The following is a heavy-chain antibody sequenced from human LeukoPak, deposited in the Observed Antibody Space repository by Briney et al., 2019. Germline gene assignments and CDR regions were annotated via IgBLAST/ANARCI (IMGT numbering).Heavy chain of an antibody. V-gene: IGHV3-33*01. D-gene: IGHD1-14*01. Sequence: GGSLRLSCAASGFTFSSYGMHWVRQAPGKGLEWVAVIWYDGSNKYYADSVKGRFTISRDNSKNTLYLQMNSLRAEDTAVYYFARRARGITKGYGMCGWGQGVTVS. CDR1: GFTFSSYG. CDR2: IWYDGSNK. CDR3: ARRARGITKGYGMCG. J-gene: IGHJ6*02.